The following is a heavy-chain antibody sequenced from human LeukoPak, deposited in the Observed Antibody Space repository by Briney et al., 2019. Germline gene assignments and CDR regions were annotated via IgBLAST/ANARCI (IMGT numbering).Heavy chain of an antibody. CDR2: IRYDGSNK. J-gene: IGHJ4*02. V-gene: IGHV3-30*02. D-gene: IGHD5-12*01. CDR1: GFTFSSYG. Sequence: PGGSLRLSCAASGFTFSSYGMHWVRQAPGKGLEWVAFIRYDGSNKYYADSVKGRFTISRDNSKNTLYLQMNSLRAEDTAVYYCARGPGYSGYDYPVWGQGTLVTVSS. CDR3: ARGPGYSGYDYPV.